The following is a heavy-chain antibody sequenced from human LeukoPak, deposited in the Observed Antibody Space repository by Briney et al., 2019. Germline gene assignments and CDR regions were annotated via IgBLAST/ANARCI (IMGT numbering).Heavy chain of an antibody. D-gene: IGHD6-13*01. V-gene: IGHV1-69*06. CDR2: IIPIFGTA. CDR3: ARRIAAAGNLYYYYYMDV. CDR1: GGTFSSYA. J-gene: IGHJ6*03. Sequence: GASVKASCKASGGTFSSYAISWVRQAPGQGLEWMGGIIPIFGTANYAQKFQGRVTITADKSTSTAYMELSSLRSEDTAVYYCARRIAAAGNLYYYYYMDVWGKGTTVTVSS.